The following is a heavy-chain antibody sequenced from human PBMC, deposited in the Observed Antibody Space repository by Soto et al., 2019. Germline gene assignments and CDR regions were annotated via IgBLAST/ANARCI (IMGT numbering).Heavy chain of an antibody. Sequence: PSETLSLTCTVSGGSIRSGGYHWSWVRQNPRRGLEWIGNIYYSGNTYYNPSLKSRLTISVDTSKNQFSLNLSSVTAADTAVYYCERDRLMATAGTARHYFGLDVWGQGTTVTVSS. CDR3: ERDRLMATAGTARHYFGLDV. J-gene: IGHJ6*02. D-gene: IGHD5-18*01. CDR2: IYYSGNT. CDR1: GGSIRSGGYH. V-gene: IGHV4-31*03.